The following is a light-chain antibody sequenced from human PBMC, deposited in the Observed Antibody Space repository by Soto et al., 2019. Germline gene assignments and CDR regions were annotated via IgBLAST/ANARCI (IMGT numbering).Light chain of an antibody. V-gene: IGKV3-20*01. J-gene: IGKJ2*01. CDR3: QRYGSSPPYA. Sequence: EIVLTQSPGTLSLSPGERATLSCRASQSVSSSYLAWYQQKPGQAPRLLIYGASSRATGIPDRFSGSGSGKDFPLTISRLEPEDFAVYYCQRYGSSPPYAFGQGTKLEIK. CDR2: GAS. CDR1: QSVSSSY.